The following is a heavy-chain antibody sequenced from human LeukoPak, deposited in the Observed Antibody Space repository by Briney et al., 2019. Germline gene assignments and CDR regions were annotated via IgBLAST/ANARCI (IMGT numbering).Heavy chain of an antibody. J-gene: IGHJ5*02. Sequence: GGPLRLSCAASGFTVSSNYMSWVRQAPGKGLEWVSVIYSGGSTYYADSVKGRFTISRDNSKNTLYLQMNSLRAEDTAVYYCARGLVAAAGPPGWFDPWGQGTLVTVSS. CDR2: IYSGGST. CDR1: GFTVSSNY. V-gene: IGHV3-66*01. D-gene: IGHD6-13*01. CDR3: ARGLVAAAGPPGWFDP.